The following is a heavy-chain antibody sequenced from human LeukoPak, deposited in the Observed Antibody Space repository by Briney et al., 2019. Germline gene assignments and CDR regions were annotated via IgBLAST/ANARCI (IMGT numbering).Heavy chain of an antibody. CDR2: INPNSGGT. D-gene: IGHD4-17*01. CDR3: ARGTANTVFEY. J-gene: IGHJ4*02. Sequence: ASVKVSCKASGYTFTYYFIHWVRQAPGQGLEWMGRINPNSGGTKLAQKFQGRVTMTTDMSIDTAYMDLSRLTPDDTAVYYCARGTANTVFEYWGQGTLVTVSS. V-gene: IGHV1-2*06. CDR1: GYTFTYYF.